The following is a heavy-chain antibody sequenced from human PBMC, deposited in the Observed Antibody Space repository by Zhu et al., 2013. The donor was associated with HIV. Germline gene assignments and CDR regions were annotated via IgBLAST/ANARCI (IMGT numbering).Heavy chain of an antibody. J-gene: IGHJ4*02. CDR3: ARDVRYEWELHPYFDY. V-gene: IGHV4-39*07. CDR2: IYYSGST. CDR1: GGSISSSSYY. D-gene: IGHD1-26*01. Sequence: QVQLQESGPGLVKPSETLSLTCTVSGGSISSSSYYWGWIRQPPGKGLEWIGSIYYSGSTYYNPSLKSRVTISVDTSKNQFSLKLSSVTAADTAVYYCARDVRYEWELHPYFDYWGQGTLVTVSS.